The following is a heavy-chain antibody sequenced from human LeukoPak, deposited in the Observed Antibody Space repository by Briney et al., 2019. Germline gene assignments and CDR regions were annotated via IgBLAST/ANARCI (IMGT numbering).Heavy chain of an antibody. V-gene: IGHV4-59*08. CDR3: AGTGPQLVPGVVVVPAAISS. CDR1: GSISSYY. Sequence: SETLSLNCTVSGSISSYYWSWLRQAPGKGLEWIGHSYYTGSPNYNPSLKGQVTISVDTPKNQFSLRLSSVTAADTAVYYCAGTGPQLVPGVVVVPAAISSWGQGTLVTVSS. CDR2: SYYTGSP. D-gene: IGHD2-2*01. J-gene: IGHJ5*02.